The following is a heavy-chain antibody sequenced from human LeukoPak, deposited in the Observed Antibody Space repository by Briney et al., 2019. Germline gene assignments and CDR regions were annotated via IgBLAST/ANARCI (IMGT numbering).Heavy chain of an antibody. CDR2: LGGGGAGI. D-gene: IGHD6-19*01. CDR3: AKDRGSGWYFDY. V-gene: IGHV3-23*01. Sequence: GGSLRLSCAGSGFTFITYGMSWVRQAPGKGLEWVSSLGGGGAGIYYADSVKGRFTISRDNSKNTLYLQMDSLRAEDTAVYYCAKDRGSGWYFDYWGQGTLVTVSS. CDR1: GFTFITYG. J-gene: IGHJ4*02.